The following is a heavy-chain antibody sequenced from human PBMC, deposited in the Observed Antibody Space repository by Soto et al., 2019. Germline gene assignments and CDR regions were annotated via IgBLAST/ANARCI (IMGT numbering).Heavy chain of an antibody. J-gene: IGHJ4*02. CDR1: GFTFDNYV. D-gene: IGHD6-13*01. CDR2: ISESGGST. CDR3: AKRSPYSSGWYSPIFDY. V-gene: IGHV3-23*01. Sequence: PGGSLRLSCAASGFTFDNYVMTWVRQAPGKGLEWVSVISESGGSTHYADSVRGRFTVSRDNSKNSLSLRMNSLRDEDTAVYFCAKRSPYSSGWYSPIFDYWGQGALVTVSS.